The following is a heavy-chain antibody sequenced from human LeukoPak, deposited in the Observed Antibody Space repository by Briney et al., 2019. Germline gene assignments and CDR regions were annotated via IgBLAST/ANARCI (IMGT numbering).Heavy chain of an antibody. V-gene: IGHV1-69*13. CDR3: ARESRYYDSSGYYYFDY. Sequence: ASVKVSCKASGGTFISYAISWVRQAPGQGLEWMGGIIPIFGTANYAQKFQGRVTITADESTSTAYMELSSLRSEDTAVYYCARESRYYDSSGYYYFDYWGQGTLVTVSS. D-gene: IGHD3-22*01. J-gene: IGHJ4*02. CDR1: GGTFISYA. CDR2: IIPIFGTA.